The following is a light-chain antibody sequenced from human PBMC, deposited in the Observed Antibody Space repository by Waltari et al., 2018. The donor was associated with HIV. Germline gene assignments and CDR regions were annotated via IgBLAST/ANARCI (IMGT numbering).Light chain of an antibody. J-gene: IGLJ2*01. Sequence: HSVLTQPPSASGTPGQRVTISCSGSNSNIGSNSVNWYQPLPGTAPKLLIYNTNRRPSGVSDRFSGSKSGTSASLAISGLQSEDEADYYCAAWDDSLNAHVLFGGGTKLTVL. CDR2: NTN. CDR1: NSNIGSNS. V-gene: IGLV1-44*01. CDR3: AAWDDSLNAHVL.